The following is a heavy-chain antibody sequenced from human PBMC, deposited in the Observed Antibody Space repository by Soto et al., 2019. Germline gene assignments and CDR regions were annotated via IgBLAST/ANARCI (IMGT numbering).Heavy chain of an antibody. D-gene: IGHD2-2*02. J-gene: IGHJ5*02. CDR1: GFTFSSYA. CDR2: ISYDGSNK. CDR3: ARVQGVVPAAISGWFDP. V-gene: IGHV3-30-3*01. Sequence: QVQLVESGGGVVQPGRSLRLSCAASGFTFSSYAMHWVRQAPGKGLEWVAVISYDGSNKYYADSVKGRFTISRDNSKNTLYQQMNSLRAEDTAVYYCARVQGVVPAAISGWFDPWGQGTLVTVSS.